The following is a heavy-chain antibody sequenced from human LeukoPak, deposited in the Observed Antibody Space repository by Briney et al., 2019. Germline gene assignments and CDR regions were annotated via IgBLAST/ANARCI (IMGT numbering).Heavy chain of an antibody. CDR3: AKDHIVVVPAAIGY. J-gene: IGHJ4*02. V-gene: IGHV3-23*01. D-gene: IGHD2-2*01. Sequence: GGSLRLSCAASGFTFTSYAMSWVRQAPGKGLEWVSAISGSGGSTYYADSVKGRFTISRDNSKNTLYLQMNSLRAEDTAVYYCAKDHIVVVPAAIGYWGQGTLVTVSS. CDR1: GFTFTSYA. CDR2: ISGSGGST.